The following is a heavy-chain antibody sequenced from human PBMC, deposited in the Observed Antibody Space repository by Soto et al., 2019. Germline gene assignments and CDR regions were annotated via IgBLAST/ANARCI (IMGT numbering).Heavy chain of an antibody. CDR3: AKEPLGISYGMDV. CDR2: ISSDGSNK. Sequence: QAQLVESGGDVVQPGKSLRLSCAASEFTFSSYDMHWVRQAPGKGLEWLASISSDGSNKYYADSVKGRFTVSRDNSKNTLSLQLNSLRGEDTAVYYCAKEPLGISYGMDVWGQGTTVTVSS. V-gene: IGHV3-30*18. J-gene: IGHJ6*02. CDR1: EFTFSSYD. D-gene: IGHD1-20*01.